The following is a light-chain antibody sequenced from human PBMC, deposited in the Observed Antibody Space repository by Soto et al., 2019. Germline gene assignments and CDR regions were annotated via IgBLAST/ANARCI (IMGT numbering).Light chain of an antibody. CDR1: QSVDSRH. J-gene: IGKJ2*01. CDR2: GTS. Sequence: EIVLTQSPGTLSLSPGERATLSCRASQSVDSRHLAWFQQKSGLPPRLLIHGTSNRATGIPDRFSGSGSGTDFTLTISRLESEDFAVYYCQQYGSSPLYSFGQGTRLEIK. CDR3: QQYGSSPLYS. V-gene: IGKV3-20*01.